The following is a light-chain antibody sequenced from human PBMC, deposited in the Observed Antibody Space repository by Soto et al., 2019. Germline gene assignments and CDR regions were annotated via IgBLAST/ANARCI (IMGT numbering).Light chain of an antibody. Sequence: DIVMTQSPGSLSASPGESVTLSCRASQSVGSTLAWYQHQPGQAPRVLIYGSSTRATGIPDRFSGSGSGTDFTLTINSLQSEAFAVYYCQQYSNWPPYTFGQGTKLEMK. CDR2: GSS. J-gene: IGKJ2*01. V-gene: IGKV3-15*01. CDR3: QQYSNWPPYT. CDR1: QSVGST.